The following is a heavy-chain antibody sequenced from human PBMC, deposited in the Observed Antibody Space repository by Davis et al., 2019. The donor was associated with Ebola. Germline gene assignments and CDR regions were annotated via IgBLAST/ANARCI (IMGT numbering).Heavy chain of an antibody. Sequence: PGGSLRLSCAASGFTFSSYGMHWVRQAPGKGLEWVAVIWYDGSNKYYADSVKGRFTISRDNSKNTVYLQMNSLRAEDTAVYYCTRHVSGDFWYFDLWGRGTLVTVSS. D-gene: IGHD4-17*01. V-gene: IGHV3-33*01. CDR2: IWYDGSNK. CDR1: GFTFSSYG. J-gene: IGHJ2*01. CDR3: TRHVSGDFWYFDL.